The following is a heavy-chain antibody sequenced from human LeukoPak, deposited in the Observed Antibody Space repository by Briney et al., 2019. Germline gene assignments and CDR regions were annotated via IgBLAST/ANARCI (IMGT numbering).Heavy chain of an antibody. J-gene: IGHJ6*02. CDR3: AAVRSSYYYYGMDV. V-gene: IGHV1-58*02. Sequence: SVKVSCKASGFTFTSSTMQWVRQARGQRLEWIGWIVVGSGNTHYAQKFQERVTITRDMSTSTAYMELSSLRSEDTAVYYCAAVRSSYYYYGMDVWGQGTTVTVSS. CDR2: IVVGSGNT. CDR1: GFTFTSST. D-gene: IGHD6-6*01.